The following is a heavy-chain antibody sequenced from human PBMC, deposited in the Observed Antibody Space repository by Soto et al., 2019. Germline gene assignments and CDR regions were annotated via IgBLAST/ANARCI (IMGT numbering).Heavy chain of an antibody. CDR3: ARGPGYSSRSYYGMDV. D-gene: IGHD6-13*01. J-gene: IGHJ6*02. CDR1: GGSISSSTFY. CDR2: IYYSGST. Sequence: SETLSLTCTVSGGSISSSTFYWGWIRQPPGKGLEWIGSIYYSGSTYYNPSLKSRVTISVDTSKNQFSLKLSSVTAADTAVYYCARGPGYSSRSYYGMDVWGQGTTVTVS. V-gene: IGHV4-39*07.